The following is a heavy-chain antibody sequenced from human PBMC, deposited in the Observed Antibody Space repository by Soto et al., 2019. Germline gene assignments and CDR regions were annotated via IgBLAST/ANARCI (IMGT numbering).Heavy chain of an antibody. V-gene: IGHV2-5*02. D-gene: IGHD3-10*01. CDR2: IYWDDDK. CDR1: GFSLTTSGVG. J-gene: IGHJ4*02. Sequence: QITLKESGPTLVRPTQTLTLTCTFSGFSLTTSGVGVGWIRQPPGKALEWLAVIYWDDDKRYSSSLKSRLTIPKDTSKKPVVLTMTNMDPVDTATYYCAHHPYYGLGSYSFDYWGQGTLVTVSS. CDR3: AHHPYYGLGSYSFDY.